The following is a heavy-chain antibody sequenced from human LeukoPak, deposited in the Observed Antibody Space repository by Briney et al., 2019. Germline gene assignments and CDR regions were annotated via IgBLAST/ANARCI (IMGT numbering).Heavy chain of an antibody. Sequence: GGSLRLSCAASGFTFSSYSMNWVRQAPGKGLEWVSSISSSSSYIYYADSVKGRFTISRDNAKNSLYLQMNSLRAEDTAVYYCARESQPTTSYNYYYYYMDVWGKGTTVTVSS. CDR1: GFTFSSYS. CDR3: ARESQPTTSYNYYYYYMDV. J-gene: IGHJ6*03. CDR2: ISSSSSYI. V-gene: IGHV3-21*01. D-gene: IGHD3-16*01.